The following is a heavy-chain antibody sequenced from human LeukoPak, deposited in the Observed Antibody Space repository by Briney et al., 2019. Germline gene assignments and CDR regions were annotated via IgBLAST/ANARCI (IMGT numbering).Heavy chain of an antibody. CDR3: ARVGVRGVIYYYMDV. J-gene: IGHJ6*03. CDR1: GFTFSSYS. D-gene: IGHD3-10*01. V-gene: IGHV3-21*01. CDR2: ISSSSSYR. Sequence: GGSMRLAWAAYGFTFSSYSMNWVRQAPGKGLEWVSSISSSSSYRYYADSVKGRFTISRDNAKNSLYLQMNSLRAEDTAVYYCARVGVRGVIYYYMDVWGKGTTVTVSS.